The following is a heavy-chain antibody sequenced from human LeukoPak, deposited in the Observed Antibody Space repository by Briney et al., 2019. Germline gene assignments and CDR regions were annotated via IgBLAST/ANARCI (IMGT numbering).Heavy chain of an antibody. CDR2: ILYDGSNK. D-gene: IGHD5-18*01. CDR3: ARGRGIQLWLVPTDY. J-gene: IGHJ4*02. CDR1: GFTFSSYS. Sequence: HSGGSLRPSWAASGFTFSSYSIRWVRQAPGNGLEWDAVILYDGSNKYYADSVKGRFTISRDNSKNTLYLQMNSLRAEDTAVYYCARGRGIQLWLVPTDYWGQGTLVTVSS. V-gene: IGHV3-30-3*01.